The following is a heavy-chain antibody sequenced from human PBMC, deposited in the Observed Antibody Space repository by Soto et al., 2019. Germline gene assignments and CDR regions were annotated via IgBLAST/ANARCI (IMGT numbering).Heavy chain of an antibody. CDR1: GCSVSSGIYY. CDR3: ARERGKGGMDX. CDR2: IYYSVST. J-gene: IGHJ6*02. Sequence: RSLTCTVSGCSVSSGIYYWSWIRQPPGKGLELIGYIYYSVSTNYNPSLNSRVTISVDTSKNQFSLKLSSVTAADKAVYYCARERGKGGMDXWGQGTTVT. V-gene: IGHV4-61*01.